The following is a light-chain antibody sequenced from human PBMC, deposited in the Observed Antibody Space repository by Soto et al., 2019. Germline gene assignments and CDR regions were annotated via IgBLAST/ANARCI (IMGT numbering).Light chain of an antibody. J-gene: IGLJ1*01. CDR1: SSDVGSYHL. CDR3: YSYAGSSTFV. V-gene: IGLV2-23*01. CDR2: EGS. Sequence: QSALTQPASVSGSPGQSITISCTGTSSDVGSYHLVSWYQHHPGKAPKLMIYEGSKRPSGVSNRFSGSKSGTTASLTISGLQAEYEADYYCYSYAGSSTFVFGTGTKLTVL.